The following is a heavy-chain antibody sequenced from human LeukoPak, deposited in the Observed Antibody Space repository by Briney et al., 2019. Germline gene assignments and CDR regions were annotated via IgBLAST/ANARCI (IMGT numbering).Heavy chain of an antibody. CDR1: GFTFSSYA. D-gene: IGHD2-15*01. CDR3: ARGMVAAPTLYYYYYMDV. Sequence: GGSLRLSCAASGFTFSSYAMHWVRQAPGKGLEWVAVISYDGSNKYYADSVKGRFTISRDNSKNTLYLQMNSLRAEDTAVYYCARGMVAAPTLYYYYYMDVWGKGTTVTVSS. CDR2: ISYDGSNK. J-gene: IGHJ6*03. V-gene: IGHV3-30*04.